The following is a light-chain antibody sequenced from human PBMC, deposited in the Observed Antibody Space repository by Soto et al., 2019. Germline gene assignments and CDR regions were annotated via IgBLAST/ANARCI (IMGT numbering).Light chain of an antibody. CDR1: QSISIN. J-gene: IGKJ1*01. Sequence: EIVLTQSPGTLSVSPGDRVTLSCRASQSISINLAWYQHKPGQAPRLLIHGASTRATGVPARISGSGSGTEFTLTISSLQSEDLAVYYCQQFRNWPWTFGQGTKVDIK. V-gene: IGKV3D-15*01. CDR2: GAS. CDR3: QQFRNWPWT.